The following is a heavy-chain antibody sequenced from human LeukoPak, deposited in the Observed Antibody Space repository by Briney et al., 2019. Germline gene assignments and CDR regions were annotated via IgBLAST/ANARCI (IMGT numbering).Heavy chain of an antibody. D-gene: IGHD3-10*01. J-gene: IGHJ4*02. CDR1: GGSISSGDYY. V-gene: IGHV4-30-4*08. Sequence: PSETLFLTCTVSGGSISSGDYYWSWIRQPPGKGLEWIGYIYYSGSTYYNPSLKSRVTTSVDTSKNQFSLKLSSVTAADTAVYYCARDQSKNGSGLDYWGQGTLVTVSS. CDR3: ARDQSKNGSGLDY. CDR2: IYYSGST.